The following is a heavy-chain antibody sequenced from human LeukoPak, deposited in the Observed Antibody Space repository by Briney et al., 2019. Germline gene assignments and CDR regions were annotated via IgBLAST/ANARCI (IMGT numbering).Heavy chain of an antibody. CDR1: GFTFSSYG. V-gene: IGHV3-21*01. Sequence: GGSLRLSCAASGFTFSSYGMNWVRQAPGKGLEWVSSISSSSSYIYYADSVKGRFTISRDNAKNSLYLQMNSLRAEDTAVYYCARGMGATIDYWGQGTLVTVSS. CDR2: ISSSSSYI. J-gene: IGHJ4*02. D-gene: IGHD1-26*01. CDR3: ARGMGATIDY.